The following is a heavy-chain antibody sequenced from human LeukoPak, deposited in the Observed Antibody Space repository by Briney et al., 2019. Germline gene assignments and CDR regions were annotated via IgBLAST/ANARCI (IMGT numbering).Heavy chain of an antibody. D-gene: IGHD3-3*01. CDR2: ISSSSSYI. V-gene: IGHV3-21*01. Sequence: PGGSLRLSCAASGFTFSSYSMNWVRQAPGKGLEWVSSISSSSSYIYYADSVKGRFTISRDNAKNSLYLQMNSLRAEDTAVYYCARVDRGFWNFDYWGQGTLVTVSS. CDR3: ARVDRGFWNFDY. J-gene: IGHJ4*02. CDR1: GFTFSSYS.